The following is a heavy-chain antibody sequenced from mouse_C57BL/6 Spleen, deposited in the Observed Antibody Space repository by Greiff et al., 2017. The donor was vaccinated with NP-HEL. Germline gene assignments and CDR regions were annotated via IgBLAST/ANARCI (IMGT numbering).Heavy chain of an antibody. CDR3: TRDAIITTVVANYYAMDY. CDR2: ISSGGDYI. J-gene: IGHJ4*01. D-gene: IGHD1-1*01. CDR1: GFTFSSYA. V-gene: IGHV5-9-1*02. Sequence: EVKLVESGEGLVKPGGSLKLSCAASGFTFSSYAMSWVRQTPEKRLEWVAYISSGGDYIYYADTVKGRFTISRDKARNTLYLQMSSLKSEDTAMYYCTRDAIITTVVANYYAMDYWGQGTSVTVSS.